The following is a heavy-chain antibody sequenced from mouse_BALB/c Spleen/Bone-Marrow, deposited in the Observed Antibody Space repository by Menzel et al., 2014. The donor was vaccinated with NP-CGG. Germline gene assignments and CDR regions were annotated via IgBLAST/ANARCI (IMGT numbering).Heavy chain of an antibody. CDR2: ISTYYGNT. Sequence: QVQLKQSGPELVRPGVSVKISCKGSGYTFTGYAMHWVKQSHAKSLEWIGVISTYYGNTNYNQKFKGKATMTVDKSSSTAYMELARLTSEDSAIYYCARKRLTGTSYWYFDVWGAGTTVTVSS. CDR3: ARKRLTGTSYWYFDV. D-gene: IGHD4-1*01. V-gene: IGHV1-67*01. CDR1: GYTFTGYA. J-gene: IGHJ1*01.